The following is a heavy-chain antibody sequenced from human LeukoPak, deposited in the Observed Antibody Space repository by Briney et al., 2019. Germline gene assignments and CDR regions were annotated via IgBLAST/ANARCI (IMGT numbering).Heavy chain of an antibody. D-gene: IGHD2/OR15-2a*01. CDR2: VSGNGINT. Sequence: GGSLRLSCAASGFTFSSYAMSWIRQAPGKGLEWISAVSGNGINTFYADSVKGRFTISRDNSKNTLYLQINSLRAEDTALYYCATFIAYSTPFDYWGQGTQVTVAS. CDR1: GFTFSSYA. CDR3: ATFIAYSTPFDY. J-gene: IGHJ4*02. V-gene: IGHV3-23*01.